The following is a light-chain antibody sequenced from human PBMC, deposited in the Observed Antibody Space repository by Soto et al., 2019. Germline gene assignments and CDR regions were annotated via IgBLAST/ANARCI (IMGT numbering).Light chain of an antibody. CDR1: QSAGTN. CDR2: GAS. CDR3: QQRSNWPLT. Sequence: EIVMTQSPVTLSVSPGGGATLSCRASQSAGTNLAWYQQQPGQPPRLLIYGASIRATGVPGRFSGSGSGTEFTLTISSLQSEDFAVYYCQQRSNWPLTFGGGTKVEIK. V-gene: IGKV3-15*01. J-gene: IGKJ4*01.